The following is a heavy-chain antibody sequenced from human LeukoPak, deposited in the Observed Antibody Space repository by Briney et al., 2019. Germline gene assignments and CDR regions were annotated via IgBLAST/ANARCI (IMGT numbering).Heavy chain of an antibody. CDR3: ARDQDFGVVTTAPYCYYGMDV. J-gene: IGHJ6*02. D-gene: IGHD3-3*01. CDR1: GYTFTSYY. V-gene: IGHV1-46*01. CDR2: INPSGGST. Sequence: VASVKVSCKASGYTFTSYYMHWVRLAPGQGLEWMGIINPSGGSTSYAQKFQGRVTMTRDTSTSTVYMELSSLRSEDTAVYYCARDQDFGVVTTAPYCYYGMDVWGQGTTVTVSS.